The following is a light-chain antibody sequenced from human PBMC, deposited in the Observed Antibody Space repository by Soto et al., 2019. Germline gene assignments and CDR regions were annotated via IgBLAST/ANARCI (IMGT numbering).Light chain of an antibody. Sequence: QSVLTQPPSASGSPGQSVTISCTGTSSDIGGYDFVSWYQQHPGKAPKLLIYEDTKRPSGVPGRFSGSKSGNTAFLTVSGLQAEDEADYYCSSYAGSITLRVFGGGTKVTVL. CDR3: SSYAGSITLRV. CDR1: SSDIGGYDF. V-gene: IGLV2-8*01. CDR2: EDT. J-gene: IGLJ3*02.